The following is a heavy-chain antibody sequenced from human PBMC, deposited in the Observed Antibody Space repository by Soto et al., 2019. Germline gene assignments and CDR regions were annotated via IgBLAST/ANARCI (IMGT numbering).Heavy chain of an antibody. CDR1: GGSISNYY. V-gene: IGHV4-59*01. CDR3: ARDAPTGYGGNSIGYYYGMDV. J-gene: IGHJ6*02. D-gene: IGHD2-21*02. Sequence: QVQLQESGPGLVKPSETLSLTCTVSGGSISNYYWSWLRQPPGKGLEWIGYIYYSGSASYNPSLKSRVSMSVDTSKNQFSLKLTSVTAADTAVFYCARDAPTGYGGNSIGYYYGMDVWGQGTTVTVSS. CDR2: IYYSGSA.